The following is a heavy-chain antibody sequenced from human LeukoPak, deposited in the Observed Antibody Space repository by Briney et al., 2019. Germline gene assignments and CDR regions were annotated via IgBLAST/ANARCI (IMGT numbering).Heavy chain of an antibody. V-gene: IGHV4-30-2*01. D-gene: IGHD3-10*01. CDR3: AACLGFGDVAFDI. Sequence: SQTLSLTCAVSGGSISSGGYSWSWIRQPPGKGLEWIGYIYHSGSTYYNPSLKSRVTISVDRSKNQFSLKLSSVTAADTAVYYCAACLGFGDVAFDIWGQGTMVTVSS. J-gene: IGHJ3*02. CDR1: GGSISSGGYS. CDR2: IYHSGST.